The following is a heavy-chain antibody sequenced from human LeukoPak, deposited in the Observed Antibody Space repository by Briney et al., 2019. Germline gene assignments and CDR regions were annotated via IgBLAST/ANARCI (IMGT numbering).Heavy chain of an antibody. J-gene: IGHJ6*02. CDR3: ARVSTVTHYYYGMDV. Sequence: SQTLSLTCAVSGGSISSGGYSWSWIRQPPGKGLAWIGYIYHSGSTYYNPSLKSRVTISVDRSKNQFSLKLSSVTAADTAVYYCARVSTVTHYYYGMDVWGQGTTVTVSS. CDR1: GGSISSGGYS. CDR2: IYHSGST. V-gene: IGHV4-30-2*01. D-gene: IGHD4-17*01.